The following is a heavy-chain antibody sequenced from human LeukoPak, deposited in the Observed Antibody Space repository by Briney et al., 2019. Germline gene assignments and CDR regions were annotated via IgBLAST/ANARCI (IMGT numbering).Heavy chain of an antibody. D-gene: IGHD6-19*01. CDR1: GIAVDDNY. Sequence: ESLGISCAASGIAVDDNYMSWVRQPPGEGLEWVSVICSGGTTYYADSVKGRFTISRDNSKNTLYLQMDSLRAEDTAVYYCARDRGGLRYSSGYDYWGQGTMAPVSS. J-gene: IGHJ4*02. V-gene: IGHV3-66*01. CDR3: ARDRGGLRYSSGYDY. CDR2: ICSGGTT.